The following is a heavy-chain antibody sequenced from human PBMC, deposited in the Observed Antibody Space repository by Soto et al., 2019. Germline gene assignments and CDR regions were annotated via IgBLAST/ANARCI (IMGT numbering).Heavy chain of an antibody. Sequence: GESLKISCKGSGYSFTSYWIGWVRQMPGKGLEWMGIIYPGDSDTRYSPSFQGQVTISADKSISTAYLQWSSLKASDTAMYYCARSLYSSSWYYYYGMDVWGQGTTVTVSS. CDR2: IYPGDSDT. CDR3: ARSLYSSSWYYYYGMDV. D-gene: IGHD6-13*01. CDR1: GYSFTSYW. J-gene: IGHJ6*02. V-gene: IGHV5-51*01.